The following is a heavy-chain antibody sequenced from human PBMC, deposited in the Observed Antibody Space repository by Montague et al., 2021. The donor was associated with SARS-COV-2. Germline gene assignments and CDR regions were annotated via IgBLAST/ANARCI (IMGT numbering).Heavy chain of an antibody. Sequence: SETLSLTCTVPGGSINSSYWSWIRQPPGRGLEWIGYIYYRGSTNYNPSLETRVTLSVDSSKNQFSLKLSSVTAADTAVYYCAREDRWNWFDPWGQGTLVIVSS. V-gene: IGHV4-59*01. D-gene: IGHD5-24*01. J-gene: IGHJ5*02. CDR3: AREDRWNWFDP. CDR2: IYYRGST. CDR1: GGSINSSY.